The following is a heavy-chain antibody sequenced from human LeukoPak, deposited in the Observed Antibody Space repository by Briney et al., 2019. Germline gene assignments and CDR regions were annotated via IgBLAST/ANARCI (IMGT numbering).Heavy chain of an antibody. CDR2: AYNSGDT. J-gene: IGHJ4*02. D-gene: IGHD5-12*01. CDR1: GGSTSSDY. Sequence: SETLSLTCTVSGGSTSSDYWSWIRQSPGKGLEWVGYAYNSGDTGKNPSLKSRVTISVDTSKNQFSLKLSSVTAADTAVYYCARRWLQNFDYWGQGTLVTVSS. CDR3: ARRWLQNFDY. V-gene: IGHV4-4*08.